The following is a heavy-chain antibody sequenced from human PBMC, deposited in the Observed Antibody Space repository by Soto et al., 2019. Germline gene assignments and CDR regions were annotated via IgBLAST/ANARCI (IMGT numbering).Heavy chain of an antibody. CDR2: IYYSGST. J-gene: IGHJ5*02. CDR3: ARGGSITGTTENWFDP. Sequence: PSETLSLTCTVSGGSISSGGYYWSWIRQHPGKGLEWIGYIYYSGSTYYNPSLKSRVTISVDTSKNQFSLKLSSVTAADTAVYYCARGGSITGTTENWFDPWGQGTLVTVSS. D-gene: IGHD1-7*01. V-gene: IGHV4-31*03. CDR1: GGSISSGGYY.